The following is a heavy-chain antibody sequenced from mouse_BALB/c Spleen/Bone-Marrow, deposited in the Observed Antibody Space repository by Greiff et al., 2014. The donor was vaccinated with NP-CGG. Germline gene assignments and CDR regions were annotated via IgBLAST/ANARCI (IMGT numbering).Heavy chain of an antibody. D-gene: IGHD1-1*01. CDR1: GFNIKDTY. CDR2: IDPANGNT. CDR3: ARYYYGSSYFDY. V-gene: IGHV14-3*02. Sequence: VQLVESGAELVKPGASVKLSCTASGFNIKDTYMHWVKQRPEQGLEWIGRIDPANGNTEYDPKFQGKATITADTSSNTAYLQLSSLTSGDTAVYYCARYYYGSSYFDYWGQGTTLTVSS. J-gene: IGHJ2*01.